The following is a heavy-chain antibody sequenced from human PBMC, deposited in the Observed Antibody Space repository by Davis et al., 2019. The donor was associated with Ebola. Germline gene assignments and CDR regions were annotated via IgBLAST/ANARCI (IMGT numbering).Heavy chain of an antibody. V-gene: IGHV4-59*12. J-gene: IGHJ6*02. CDR2: IYYSGST. CDR3: ARENQGSYYYYGMDV. D-gene: IGHD1-14*01. CDR1: GDSTTGYY. Sequence: MPSETLSLTCTVSGDSTTGYYWSWIRQPPGKGLEWIGYIYYSGSTNYNPSLKSRVTISVDTSKNQFSLKLSSVTAADTAVYYCARENQGSYYYYGMDVWGQGTTVTVSS.